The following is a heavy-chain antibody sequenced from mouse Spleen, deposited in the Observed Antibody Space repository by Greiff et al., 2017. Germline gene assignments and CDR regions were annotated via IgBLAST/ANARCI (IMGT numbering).Heavy chain of an antibody. CDR1: GFTFSSYA. J-gene: IGHJ1*03. Sequence: EVHLVESGGGLVKPGGSLKLSCAASGFTFSSYAMSWVRQTPEKRLEWVATISDGGSYTYYPDNVKGRFTISRDNAKNNLYLQMSHLKSEDTAMYYCARRSSYGYFDVWGTGTTVTVSS. D-gene: IGHD1-1*01. V-gene: IGHV5-4*01. CDR2: ISDGGSYT. CDR3: ARRSSYGYFDV.